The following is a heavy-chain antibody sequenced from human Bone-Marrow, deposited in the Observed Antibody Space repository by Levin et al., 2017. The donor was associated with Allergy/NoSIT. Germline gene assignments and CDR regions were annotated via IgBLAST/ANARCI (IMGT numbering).Heavy chain of an antibody. D-gene: IGHD7-27*01. Sequence: PGESLKISCKASGGTFSSYAISWVRQAPGQGLEWMGGIIPIFGTANYAQKFQGRVTITADESTSTAYMELSSLRSEDTAVYYCSLGTGDSLYWYFDLWGRGTLVTVSS. CDR1: GGTFSSYA. CDR3: SLGTGDSLYWYFDL. CDR2: IIPIFGTA. J-gene: IGHJ2*01. V-gene: IGHV1-69*01.